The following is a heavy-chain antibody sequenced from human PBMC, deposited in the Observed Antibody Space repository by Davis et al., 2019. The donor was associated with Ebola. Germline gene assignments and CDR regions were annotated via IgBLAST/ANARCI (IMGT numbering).Heavy chain of an antibody. CDR3: ARDLRYDSSGYDYYFYMDV. J-gene: IGHJ6*03. CDR1: GGSISRGGSY. V-gene: IGHV4-31*03. Sequence: PSETLSLTCTVSGGSISRGGSYWTWIRQHPGKGLEWIGYIYYSGSTYYTPSLKSRVTISLDTSKNQFSLNLYSVTAADTAVYYCARDLRYDSSGYDYYFYMDVWGKGTAVTVSS. D-gene: IGHD3-22*01. CDR2: IYYSGST.